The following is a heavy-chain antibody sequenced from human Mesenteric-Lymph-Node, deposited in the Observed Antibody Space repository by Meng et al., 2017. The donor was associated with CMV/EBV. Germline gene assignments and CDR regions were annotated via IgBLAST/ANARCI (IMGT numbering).Heavy chain of an antibody. D-gene: IGHD2-2*01. J-gene: IGHJ5*02. V-gene: IGHV1-18*01. CDR2: ISAYNGNT. CDR3: ARCSSPSCYTHYFDP. Sequence: ASVKVSCKASGYTSTSYGISWVRQAPGQGLEWMGWISAYNGNTNSAQKLQGRVIMTTDTSTSIAYMELRSLRSDDTAVYYCARCSSPSCYTHYFDPWGQGTLVTVSS. CDR1: GYTSTSYG.